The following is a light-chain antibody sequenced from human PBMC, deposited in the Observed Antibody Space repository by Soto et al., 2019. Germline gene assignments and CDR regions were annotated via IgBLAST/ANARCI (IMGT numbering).Light chain of an antibody. CDR2: SNN. J-gene: IGLJ1*01. V-gene: IGLV1-44*01. CDR1: RYSVGSNT. CDR3: AAWDASLGGFYV. Sequence: QSVLTQPPSASGTPGQRVTISCSGSRYSVGSNTVNWYQHLPGSAPKLLIYSNNHRPSGVPDRFSASKAGASASLAISGLQSEDEGDYYCAAWDASLGGFYVFGSGTKVTVL.